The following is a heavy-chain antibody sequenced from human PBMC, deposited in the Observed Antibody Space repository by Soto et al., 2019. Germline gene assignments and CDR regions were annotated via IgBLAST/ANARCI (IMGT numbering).Heavy chain of an antibody. J-gene: IGHJ4*02. V-gene: IGHV3-23*01. CDR3: AKARPGYYYDSSGYPFDS. D-gene: IGHD3-22*01. CDR1: GFTFSNFA. CDR2: LRGGGTNR. Sequence: GGSLRLSCAASGFTFSNFAMSWVRQAPGKGLEWVSGLRGGGTNRYYADSVKGRFSISRDNSKNTLFLEMTSLRAEDTAVYYCAKARPGYYYDSSGYPFDSWGQGTMVTVSS.